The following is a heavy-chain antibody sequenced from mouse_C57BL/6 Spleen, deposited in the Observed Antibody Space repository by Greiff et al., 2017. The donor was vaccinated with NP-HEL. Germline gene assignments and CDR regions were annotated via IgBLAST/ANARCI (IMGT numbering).Heavy chain of an antibody. Sequence: EVMLVESGTVLARPGASVKMSCKTSGYTFTSYWMHWVKQRPGQGLEWIGAIYPGNSDTSYNQKFKGKAKLTAVTSASTAYMELSSLTNEDSAVYYCTSITTASYFDYWGQGTTLTVSS. CDR2: IYPGNSDT. CDR3: TSITTASYFDY. J-gene: IGHJ2*01. D-gene: IGHD1-2*01. CDR1: GYTFTSYW. V-gene: IGHV1-5*01.